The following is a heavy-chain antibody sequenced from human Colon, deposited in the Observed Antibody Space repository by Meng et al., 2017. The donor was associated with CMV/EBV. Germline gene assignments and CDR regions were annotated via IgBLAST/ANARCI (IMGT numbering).Heavy chain of an antibody. J-gene: IGHJ5*02. CDR2: INHSGST. D-gene: IGHD2-2*01. CDR1: GGSFSGYY. V-gene: IGHV4-34*01. CDR3: ARDSDLFPIGSNQRYNWFDP. Sequence: SETLSLTCAVYGGSFSGYYWSWIRQPPGKGLEWIGEINHSGSTNYNPSLKSRVTISVDTSKNQFSLKLHSVTAADTAVYYCARDSDLFPIGSNQRYNWFDPWGQGTLVTVSS.